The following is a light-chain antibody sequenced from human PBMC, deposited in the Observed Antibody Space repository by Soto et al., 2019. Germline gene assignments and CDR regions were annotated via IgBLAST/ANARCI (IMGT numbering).Light chain of an antibody. CDR1: QDIKNY. J-gene: IGKJ4*01. V-gene: IGKV1-33*01. CDR2: GAS. CDR3: QQYDSLAQCT. Sequence: DIQMTQAPSSLSASVGDRVTITCQASQDIKNYLNWYQQKPGKAPKLLIYGASNLETGVPSRFSGSGSATEFTFTITSLQPEDFATYYCQQYDSLAQCTFGGGTKVEIE.